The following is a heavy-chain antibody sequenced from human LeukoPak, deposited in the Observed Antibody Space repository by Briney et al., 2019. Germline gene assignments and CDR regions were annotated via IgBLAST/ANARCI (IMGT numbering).Heavy chain of an antibody. CDR3: ATFGYSSGWSHFDY. Sequence: ASVKVSCKVSGYILTELSMHWVRQAPGKGLEWMGGFDPEDGETIYAQKFQGRVTMTEDTSTDTAYMELSSLRSEDTAVYYCATFGYSSGWSHFDYWGQGTLVTVSS. D-gene: IGHD6-19*01. CDR1: GYILTELS. V-gene: IGHV1-24*01. J-gene: IGHJ4*02. CDR2: FDPEDGET.